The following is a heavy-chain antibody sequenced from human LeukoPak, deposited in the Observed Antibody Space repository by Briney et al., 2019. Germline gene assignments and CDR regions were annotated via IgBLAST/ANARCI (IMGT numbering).Heavy chain of an antibody. V-gene: IGHV1-2*02. CDR3: ARLDFWSGYYYYGMDV. Sequence: ASVKVSCKASGYTFTGYYMHWVRQAPGQGLEWMGWINPNSGGTNYAQKFQGRVTMTRDTSISTAYVELSRLRSDDTAVYYCARLDFWSGYYYYGMDVWGQGTTVTVSS. D-gene: IGHD3-3*01. CDR2: INPNSGGT. J-gene: IGHJ6*02. CDR1: GYTFTGYY.